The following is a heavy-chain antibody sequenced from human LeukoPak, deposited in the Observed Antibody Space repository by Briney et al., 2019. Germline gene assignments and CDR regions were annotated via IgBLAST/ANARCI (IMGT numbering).Heavy chain of an antibody. J-gene: IGHJ6*03. V-gene: IGHV1-8*02. CDR3: ARGISLGRTPPHPSLRSGYPLPYYYYYYYYMDV. D-gene: IGHD3-3*01. CDR2: MNPNSGNT. Sequence: GASVKVSCKASGYTFTSYGISWVRQATGQGLEWMGWMNPNSGNTGYAQKFQGRVTMTRNTSISTAYMELSSLGSEDTAVYYCARGISLGRTPPHPSLRSGYPLPYYYYYYYYMDVWGKGTTVTISS. CDR1: GYTFTSYG.